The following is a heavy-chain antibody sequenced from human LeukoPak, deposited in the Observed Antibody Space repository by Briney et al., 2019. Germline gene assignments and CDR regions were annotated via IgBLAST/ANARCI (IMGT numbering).Heavy chain of an antibody. J-gene: IGHJ1*01. CDR1: GYSISSGYY. V-gene: IGHV4-38-2*02. D-gene: IGHD3-22*01. CDR3: ARLSYYYDKPGYFQH. Sequence: SETLSLTCTVSGYSISSGYYWGWIRQPPGKGLEWIGSIYHSGSTYYNPSLKSRVTISVDTSKNQFSLKLSSVTAADTAVYYCARLSYYYDKPGYFQHWGQGTLVTVSS. CDR2: IYHSGST.